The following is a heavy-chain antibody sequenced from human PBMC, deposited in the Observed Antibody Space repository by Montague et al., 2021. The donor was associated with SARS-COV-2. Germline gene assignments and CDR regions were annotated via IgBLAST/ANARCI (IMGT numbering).Heavy chain of an antibody. J-gene: IGHJ4*02. CDR1: GGSISSYY. Sequence: SETLSLTCTVSGGSISSYYWSWIRQPPGKGLEWIGYIFNSGSTNYNPSPNSRVTISVDTSKIQLTLRLRSVTAADTAVYYCVRVGVSNWYSFFDYWGQGTLVTVSS. CDR3: VRVGVSNWYSFFDY. D-gene: IGHD6-13*01. CDR2: IFNSGST. V-gene: IGHV4-59*01.